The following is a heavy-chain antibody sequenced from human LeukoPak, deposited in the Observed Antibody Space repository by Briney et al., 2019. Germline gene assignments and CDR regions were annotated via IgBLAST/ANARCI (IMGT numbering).Heavy chain of an antibody. CDR2: IKQDGSEK. CDR3: ARDWYVTPPYYYYYGMDV. J-gene: IGHJ6*02. Sequence: GGSLRLSCAASGFTFSTYTIHWVRQAPGKGLEWVANIKQDGSEKYYVDSVKGRFTISRDNAKNSLYLQMNSLRAEDTAVYYCARDWYVTPPYYYYYGMDVWGQGTTVTVSS. D-gene: IGHD6-13*01. CDR1: GFTFSTYT. V-gene: IGHV3-7*01.